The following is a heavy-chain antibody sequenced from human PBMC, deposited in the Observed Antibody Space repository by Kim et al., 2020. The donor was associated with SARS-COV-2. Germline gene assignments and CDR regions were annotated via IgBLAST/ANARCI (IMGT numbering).Heavy chain of an antibody. CDR3: VRGGSWGYYYGMDV. D-gene: IGHD3-16*01. CDR1: GGSISSYY. V-gene: IGHV4-59*13. CDR2: IYYSGST. Sequence: SETLSLTCTVSGGSISSYYWSWIRQPPGKGLEWIGYIYYSGSTNYNPSLKSRVTISVDTSKNQFSLKLSSVTAADTAVYYCVRGGSWGYYYGMDVWGQGTTVTVSS. J-gene: IGHJ6*02.